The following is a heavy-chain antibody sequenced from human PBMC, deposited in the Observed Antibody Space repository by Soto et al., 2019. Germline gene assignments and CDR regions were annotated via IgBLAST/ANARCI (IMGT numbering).Heavy chain of an antibody. CDR3: ATDVPRLALAAAAFDY. D-gene: IGHD6-13*01. V-gene: IGHV1-24*01. CDR2: FDPEDGET. CDR1: GYTFTGYY. Sequence: GASVKVSCKASGYTFTGYYMHWVRQAPGKGLEWMGGFDPEDGETIYAQKFQGRVTMTEDTSTDTAYMELSSLRSEDTAVYYCATDVPRLALAAAAFDYWGQGTLVTVSS. J-gene: IGHJ4*02.